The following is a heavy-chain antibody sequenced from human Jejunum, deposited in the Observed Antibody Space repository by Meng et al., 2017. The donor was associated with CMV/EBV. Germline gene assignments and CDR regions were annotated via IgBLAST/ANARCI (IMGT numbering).Heavy chain of an antibody. D-gene: IGHD3-3*01. Sequence: CTVSGGSISSSSYYWGWIRQPPGKGLEWIGSFYYSGSTYYNPSLKSRVTISVDTSKNQFSLKLSSVTAADTAVYYCARRSGGFWNYWGQGTLVTVSS. CDR2: FYYSGST. CDR3: ARRSGGFWNY. V-gene: IGHV4-39*01. CDR1: GGSISSSSYY. J-gene: IGHJ4*02.